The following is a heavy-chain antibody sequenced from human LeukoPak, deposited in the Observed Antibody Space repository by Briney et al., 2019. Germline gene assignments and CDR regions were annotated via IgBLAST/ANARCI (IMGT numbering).Heavy chain of an antibody. V-gene: IGHV3-66*01. CDR3: ARDPQADY. CDR1: GFTVSSHY. CDR2: IYSVGST. J-gene: IGHJ4*02. Sequence: GGSLRLSCAASGFTVSSHYMTWVRQAPGKGLEWVSIIYSVGSTYYADSVKGRFTISRDNSKNTLSPQMNSLRAEDTAVYYCARDPQADYWGQGTLVTVSS.